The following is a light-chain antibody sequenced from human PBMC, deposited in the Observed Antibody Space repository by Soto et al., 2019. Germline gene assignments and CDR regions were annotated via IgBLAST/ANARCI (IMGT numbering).Light chain of an antibody. J-gene: IGKJ4*01. CDR3: QWRSDWPPRLT. CDR1: ESIGNY. V-gene: IGKV3-11*01. Sequence: EVVLTQSPATLSLSPGERATLSCRASESIGNYLAWYQQKLGQAPKLLIYDASHRAIGIPARFSGDGSGTDFTRTISSLEREDFAVYYWQWRSDWPPRLTFGGGTTVEIK. CDR2: DAS.